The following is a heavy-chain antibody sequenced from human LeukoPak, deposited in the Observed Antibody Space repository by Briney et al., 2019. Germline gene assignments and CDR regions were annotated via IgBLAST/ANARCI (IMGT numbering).Heavy chain of an antibody. CDR3: ARADPATYFGELSGGFDY. CDR1: GYTFTSYD. CDR2: MNPNSGNT. V-gene: IGHV1-8*01. Sequence: ASVKVSCKASGYTFTSYDINWVRQATGQGLEWMGWMNPNSGNTGYAQKFQGRVTMTRNTSISTAYMELSSLRSEDAAVYYCARADPATYFGELSGGFDYWGQGTLVTVSS. D-gene: IGHD3-10*01. J-gene: IGHJ4*02.